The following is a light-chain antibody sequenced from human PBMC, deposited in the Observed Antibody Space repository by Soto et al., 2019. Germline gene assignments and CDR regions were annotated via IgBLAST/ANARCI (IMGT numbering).Light chain of an antibody. CDR1: SRDVGAYNH. CDR2: DVS. J-gene: IGLJ1*01. Sequence: QSALPQPASVSGSPVQSITISCAGTSRDVGAYNHVSWYQQHPGKAPKLLIYDVSNRPSGVSNRFSGSKSGNTASLTISGLQAEDEADYYCSSYASSSTPLYVFGTGTKVTVL. CDR3: SSYASSSTPLYV. V-gene: IGLV2-14*01.